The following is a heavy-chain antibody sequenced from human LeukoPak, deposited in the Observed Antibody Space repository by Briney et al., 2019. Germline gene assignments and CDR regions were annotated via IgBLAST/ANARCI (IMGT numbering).Heavy chain of an antibody. D-gene: IGHD6-6*01. V-gene: IGHV3-7*01. J-gene: IGHJ4*02. CDR2: IKRDGSEK. CDR1: GFTFRSYW. Sequence: GGSLRLSCAASGFTFRSYWMSWVRQAPGKGLEWVANIKRDGSEKYYLDSVKGRFTISRDNAKNSLYLQMNSLRAEDTAVYYCASPAKYSDTWYFDYWGQGTLVTVSS. CDR3: ASPAKYSDTWYFDY.